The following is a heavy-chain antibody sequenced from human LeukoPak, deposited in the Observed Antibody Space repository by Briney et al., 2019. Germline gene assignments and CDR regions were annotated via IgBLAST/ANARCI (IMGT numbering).Heavy chain of an antibody. J-gene: IGHJ5*02. CDR3: ARVELAAIRFLEWFNGGRGWFDP. CDR2: ISAYNGNT. CDR1: GYTFTSYG. V-gene: IGHV1-18*01. D-gene: IGHD3-3*01. Sequence: ASVKVSCKASGYTFTSYGISWVRQPPGQGLEWMGWISAYNGNTNYAQKLQGRVTMTTDTSTSTAYMELRSLRSDDTAVYYCARVELAAIRFLEWFNGGRGWFDPWGQEPWSPSPQ.